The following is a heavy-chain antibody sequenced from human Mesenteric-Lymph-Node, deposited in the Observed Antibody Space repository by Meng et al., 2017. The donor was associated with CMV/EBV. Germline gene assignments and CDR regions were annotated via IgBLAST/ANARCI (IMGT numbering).Heavy chain of an antibody. V-gene: IGHV3-43*01. CDR1: GFTFDDYT. CDR3: ARAEAGYDFWSGSHWFDP. D-gene: IGHD3-3*01. CDR2: ISWDGGST. Sequence: GGSLRLSCAASGFTFDDYTMHWVRQAPGKGLEWVSLISWDGGSTYYADSVKGRFTISRDNAKNSLYLQMNSLRAEDTAVYYCARAEAGYDFWSGSHWFDPWGQGTLVTVSS. J-gene: IGHJ5*02.